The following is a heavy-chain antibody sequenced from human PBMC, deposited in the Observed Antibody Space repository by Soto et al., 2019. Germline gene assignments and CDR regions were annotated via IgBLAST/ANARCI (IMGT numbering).Heavy chain of an antibody. CDR1: GGSISSGDYY. J-gene: IGHJ5*02. Sequence: SETLSLTCTVSGGSISSGDYYWSWIRQPPGKGLEWIGYIYYSGSTYYNPSLKSRVTISVDTSKNQFSLKLSSVTAADTAVYYCASLSITMVRGVIITAWFDPWGQGTLVTVSS. CDR2: IYYSGST. V-gene: IGHV4-30-4*01. D-gene: IGHD3-10*01. CDR3: ASLSITMVRGVIITAWFDP.